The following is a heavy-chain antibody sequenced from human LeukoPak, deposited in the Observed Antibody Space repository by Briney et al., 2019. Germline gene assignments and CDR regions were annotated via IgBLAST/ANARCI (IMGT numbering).Heavy chain of an antibody. J-gene: IGHJ4*02. CDR3: ARDWGSSTGLDY. CDR2: ISSSSSYI. CDR1: GFTFSSYS. D-gene: IGHD6-13*01. V-gene: IGHV3-21*01. Sequence: GGSLRLSWAASGFTFSSYSMNWVRQAPGKGLEWVSSISSSSSYIYYADSVKGRFTISRDNAKNSLYLQMNGLRAEDTAVYYCARDWGSSTGLDYWGQGTLVTVSS.